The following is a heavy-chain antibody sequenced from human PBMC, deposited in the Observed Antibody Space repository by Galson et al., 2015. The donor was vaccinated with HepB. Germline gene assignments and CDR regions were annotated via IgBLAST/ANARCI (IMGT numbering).Heavy chain of an antibody. CDR1: GFTFSSYS. J-gene: IGHJ6*03. CDR2: ISSSSSYI. D-gene: IGHD2-2*01. Sequence: SLRLSCAASGFTFSSYSMNWVRQAPGKGLEWVSSISSSSSYIYYADSVKGRFTISRDNAKNSLYLQMNSLRAEDTAVYYCARGRGVVPAASYAAQDYYYYMDVWGKGTTVTVSS. CDR3: ARGRGVVPAASYAAQDYYYYMDV. V-gene: IGHV3-21*01.